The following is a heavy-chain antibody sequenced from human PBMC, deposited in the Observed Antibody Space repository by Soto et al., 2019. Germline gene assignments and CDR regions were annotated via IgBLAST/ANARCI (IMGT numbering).Heavy chain of an antibody. V-gene: IGHV2-5*02. Sequence: QITLKESGPTLVKPTQTLTLTCTFSGFSLSTSGVGVGWIRQPPGKALEWLALIYWDDDKRYSPSLKSRLTTTKDTSKNQVVLTMTNMDPVDTATYYCAHRASDDYGENWFDPWGQGTLVTVSS. CDR1: GFSLSTSGVG. CDR2: IYWDDDK. J-gene: IGHJ5*02. D-gene: IGHD4-17*01. CDR3: AHRASDDYGENWFDP.